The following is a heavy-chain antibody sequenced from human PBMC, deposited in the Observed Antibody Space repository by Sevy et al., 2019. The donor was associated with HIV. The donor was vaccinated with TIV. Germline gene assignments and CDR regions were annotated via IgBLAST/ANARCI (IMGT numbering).Heavy chain of an antibody. CDR1: GYTFNNYY. V-gene: IGHV1-46*02. CDR2: INPSGGST. D-gene: IGHD2-15*01. Sequence: ASVKVSCKASGYTFNNYYMHWVRQAPGQGLEWMGVINPSGGSTNYAQKFQGRVTLTRDTSTSTIYMELGSLRSEDTAVYYCARLVIDYYYYGMDVWGQGTTVTVSS. J-gene: IGHJ6*02. CDR3: ARLVIDYYYYGMDV.